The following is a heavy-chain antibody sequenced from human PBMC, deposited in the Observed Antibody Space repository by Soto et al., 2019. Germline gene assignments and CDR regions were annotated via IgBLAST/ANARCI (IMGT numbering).Heavy chain of an antibody. V-gene: IGHV3-11*01. CDR3: ARNRAPTNWFDP. CDR1: GFSFSDSF. Sequence: QVQLVESGGGLAKPGGSLRRSFVVSGFSFSDSFMSWMRQAPGKGLEWISYIFRHGTTIYYADSVKGRFTISRDNTKNSLYLQMDSLRVDDTAVYYCARNRAPTNWFDPWGQGTLVTVSS. J-gene: IGHJ5*02. CDR2: IFRHGTTI.